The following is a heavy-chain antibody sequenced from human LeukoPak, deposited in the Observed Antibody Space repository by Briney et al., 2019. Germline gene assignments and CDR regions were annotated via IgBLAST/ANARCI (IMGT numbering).Heavy chain of an antibody. CDR1: GFAFSSYS. V-gene: IGHV3-21*01. CDR2: ISSSSSYI. D-gene: IGHD2-21*01. Sequence: GGSLRLSCAASGFAFSSYSMNWVRQAPGQGLEWVSSISSSSSYIYYADSVKGRFTISRDNAKNSLYLQMNSLRAEDTAVYYCARSISPAGYWGQGTLVTVSS. CDR3: ARSISPAGY. J-gene: IGHJ4*02.